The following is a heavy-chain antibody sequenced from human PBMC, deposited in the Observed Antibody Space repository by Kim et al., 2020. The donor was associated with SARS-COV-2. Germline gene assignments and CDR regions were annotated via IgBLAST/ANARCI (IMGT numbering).Heavy chain of an antibody. Sequence: GGSLRLSCAASGFTFSSSGMHWVRQAPGKGLEWVAVIWYDGSNKYYADSVKGRFTISRDNSKNTLYLQMNSLRAEDTAVYYCASDWAVGYDFWSGYSSGWGQGTLDTVSS. D-gene: IGHD3-3*01. J-gene: IGHJ4*02. CDR2: IWYDGSNK. CDR1: GFTFSSSG. V-gene: IGHV3-33*01. CDR3: ASDWAVGYDFWSGYSSG.